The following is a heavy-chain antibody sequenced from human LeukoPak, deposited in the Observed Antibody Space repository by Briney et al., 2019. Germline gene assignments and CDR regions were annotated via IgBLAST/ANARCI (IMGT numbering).Heavy chain of an antibody. J-gene: IGHJ4*02. V-gene: IGHV3-15*01. Sequence: GGSLRLSCAASGFTFSDAWMNWVRQAPGKGLEWVGRIKSKIDGGAIDFAGPVKGRFSISRDDSKTTVYLQMNSVQSDDTAVYYCTTVRRQEDGFRSFDSWGQGTLVSVSS. CDR2: IKSKIDGGAI. CDR1: GFTFSDAW. CDR3: TTVRRQEDGFRSFDS. D-gene: IGHD5-24*01.